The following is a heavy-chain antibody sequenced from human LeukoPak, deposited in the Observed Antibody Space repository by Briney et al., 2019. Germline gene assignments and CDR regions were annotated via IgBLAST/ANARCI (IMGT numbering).Heavy chain of an antibody. CDR3: ATATFTSGRYA. J-gene: IGHJ4*02. D-gene: IGHD6-19*01. V-gene: IGHV3-7*01. Sequence: GGSLRLSCAASGFTFGSCWMSWVRQAPGKGLEWVANINEDGSEKYYVDSVKGRFTISRDNAKNSLYLEMNNLRAEDTAVYYCATATFTSGRYAWGQGILVTVSS. CDR2: INEDGSEK. CDR1: GFTFGSCW.